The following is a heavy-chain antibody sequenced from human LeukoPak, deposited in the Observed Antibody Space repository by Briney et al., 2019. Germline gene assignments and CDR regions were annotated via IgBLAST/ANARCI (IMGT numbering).Heavy chain of an antibody. CDR1: GGTFSSYA. Sequence: GASVKVSCKASGGTFSSYAISWVRQAPGQGLEGMGGIIPIFGTANYAQKFQGRVTITADESTSTAYMELSSLRSEDTAVYYCARDFCSTSCNLGYWGQGTLVTVSS. V-gene: IGHV1-69*13. CDR2: IIPIFGTA. J-gene: IGHJ4*02. CDR3: ARDFCSTSCNLGY. D-gene: IGHD2-2*01.